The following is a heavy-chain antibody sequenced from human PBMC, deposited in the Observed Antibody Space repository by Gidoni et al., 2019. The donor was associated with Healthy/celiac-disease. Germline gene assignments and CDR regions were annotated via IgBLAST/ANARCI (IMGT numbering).Heavy chain of an antibody. D-gene: IGHD6-25*01. Sequence: EVQLLESGGGLVQPGGSLRLSWAASGFTFSSYAMSWVRQSPGKGLEWVSASSGSGGSTYYADSVKGRFTISRDNSKNTLYLQMNSLRAEDTAVYYCAKDEAVSSGSFDYWGQGTLVTVSS. CDR2: SSGSGGST. CDR1: GFTFSSYA. J-gene: IGHJ4*02. CDR3: AKDEAVSSGSFDY. V-gene: IGHV3-23*01.